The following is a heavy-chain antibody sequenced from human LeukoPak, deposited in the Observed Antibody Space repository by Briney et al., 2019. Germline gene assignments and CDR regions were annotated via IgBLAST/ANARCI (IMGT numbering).Heavy chain of an antibody. Sequence: GASLRLSCAASGFTFSSYAMSWVRQAPGKGLEWVSAISGNGGSTYYADSVKGRFTISRDNSKNTLYLQMNSLRAEDTAVYYCAKVRIAVVEPADFDYWGQGTLVTVSS. CDR2: ISGNGGST. V-gene: IGHV3-23*01. J-gene: IGHJ4*02. D-gene: IGHD6-19*01. CDR1: GFTFSSYA. CDR3: AKVRIAVVEPADFDY.